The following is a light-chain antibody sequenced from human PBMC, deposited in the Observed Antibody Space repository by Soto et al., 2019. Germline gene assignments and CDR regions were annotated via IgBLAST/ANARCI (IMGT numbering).Light chain of an antibody. CDR1: QSVSRTY. J-gene: IGKJ2*01. Sequence: VLTQSPGTLSLSPGERATLSCRASQSVSRTYLAWFQQKPDQAPRLLIYGASNRATGIPDRFSGSVSGTDFTLTINKLEPGDFAVYFCQQYGSSPYTFGQGTNLEIK. CDR3: QQYGSSPYT. V-gene: IGKV3-20*01. CDR2: GAS.